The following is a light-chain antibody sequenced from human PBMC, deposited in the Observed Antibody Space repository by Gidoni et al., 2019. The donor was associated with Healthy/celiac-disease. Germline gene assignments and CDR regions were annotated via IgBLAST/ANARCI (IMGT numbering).Light chain of an antibody. CDR3: QQSYSTLWT. CDR2: AAS. CDR1: QSISSY. J-gene: IGKJ1*01. Sequence: DIQMTQSPSSLSASVGDRVTITCRASQSISSYLNWYQQKPGKAPKLLIYAASSLQSGVPSRFSDSGSGTDFTLTISSLQPGDFATYYCQQSYSTLWTFGQETKVEIK. V-gene: IGKV1-39*01.